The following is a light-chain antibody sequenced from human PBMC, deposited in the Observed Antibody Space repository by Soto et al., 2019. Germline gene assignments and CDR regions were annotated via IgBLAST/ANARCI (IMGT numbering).Light chain of an antibody. CDR2: AAS. V-gene: IGKV1D-12*01. CDR1: QGIRSW. J-gene: IGKJ5*01. CDR3: KQANSFPIT. Sequence: DIQMTQSPSSVSASVGDRLTITCRASQGIRSWLAWYQQKPGKAPKLLIYAASSLQSAVPSRFSGSGSGTDFTLTISSLHPEGVATYYRKQANSFPITFGEGTRLEIK.